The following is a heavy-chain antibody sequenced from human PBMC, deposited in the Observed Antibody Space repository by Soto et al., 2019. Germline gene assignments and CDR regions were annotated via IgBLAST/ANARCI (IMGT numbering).Heavy chain of an antibody. CDR2: IDPSDSQT. V-gene: IGHV5-10-1*01. J-gene: IGHJ4*02. Sequence: GESLKISCKGSGYSFAGYWITWVRQKPGKGLEWMGRIDPSDSQTYYSPSVRGHVTISVTKSITTVFLQWSSLRASDTAMYYCARQIYDSDTGPNFQYYFDSWGQGTPVTVPQ. D-gene: IGHD3-22*01. CDR3: ARQIYDSDTGPNFQYYFDS. CDR1: GYSFAGYW.